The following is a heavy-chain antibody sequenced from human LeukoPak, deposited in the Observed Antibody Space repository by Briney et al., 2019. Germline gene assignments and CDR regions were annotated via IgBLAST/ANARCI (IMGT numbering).Heavy chain of an antibody. CDR3: ATLDSAESSSWFWYFDL. CDR1: GFTFSCYS. CDR2: ISSSSSYI. D-gene: IGHD6-13*01. V-gene: IGHV3-21*01. J-gene: IGHJ2*01. Sequence: GGSLRLSCAASGFTFSCYSMNWVRQAPGKGLEWVSSISSSSSYIYYADSVKGRFTISRDNAKNSLYLQMNSLRAEDTAVYYCATLDSAESSSWFWYFDLWGRGTLVTVSS.